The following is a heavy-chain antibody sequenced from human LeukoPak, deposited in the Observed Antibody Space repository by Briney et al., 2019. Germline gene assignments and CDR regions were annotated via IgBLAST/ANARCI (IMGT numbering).Heavy chain of an antibody. V-gene: IGHV4-59*01. Sequence: KPSETLSLTCTVSGGSISSYYWSWIRQAPGKGLEWIGYIFYSGSTNYNPSLKSRVTISVDTSKNQFSLKLSSVTAADTAVYYCARDRLRHLGAFDIWGQGTMVTVSS. CDR3: ARDRLRHLGAFDI. J-gene: IGHJ3*02. CDR2: IFYSGST. D-gene: IGHD3-16*01. CDR1: GGSISSYY.